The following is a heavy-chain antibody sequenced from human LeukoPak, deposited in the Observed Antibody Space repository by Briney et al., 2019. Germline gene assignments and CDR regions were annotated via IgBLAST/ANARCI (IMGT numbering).Heavy chain of an antibody. CDR1: GFTFSSYA. Sequence: GGSLRLSCAASGFTFSSYALHWVRQAPGKGLEWVAVISYDGSNKYYADSVKGRFTISRDNSKNTLYLQMNSLKPEDTAVYFRARSPTLGTNWFDPWGQGTLVTVSS. J-gene: IGHJ5*02. V-gene: IGHV3-30-3*01. CDR3: ARSPTLGTNWFDP. CDR2: ISYDGSNK. D-gene: IGHD1-7*01.